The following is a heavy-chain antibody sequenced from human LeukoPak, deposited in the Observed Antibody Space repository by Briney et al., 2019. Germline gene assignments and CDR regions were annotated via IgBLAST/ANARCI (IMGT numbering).Heavy chain of an antibody. CDR3: ARANSGYSNRFDS. CDR2: IYPGDSDT. Sequence: GESLKISCKGSGYSFTSYWIGWVRQMPGKGLEWMGIIYPGDSDTRYSPSFQGQVTISADMSISTAYLQWNSLKASDTAVYYCARANSGYSNRFDSWGQGTLVTVSS. D-gene: IGHD5-12*01. J-gene: IGHJ4*02. CDR1: GYSFTSYW. V-gene: IGHV5-51*01.